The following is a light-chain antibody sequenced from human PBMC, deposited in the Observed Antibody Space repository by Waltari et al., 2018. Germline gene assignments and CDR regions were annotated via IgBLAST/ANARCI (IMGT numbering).Light chain of an antibody. J-gene: IGKJ1*01. CDR3: QQYGSSLAWT. CDR1: QSVSSSY. Sequence: EIVLTQSPGTLSLSPGERATPSCRASQSVSSSYLAWYQQKPGQAPRLPIYGASSRATGIPDRFSGSGSGTDFTLTISRLEPEDFAVYYCQQYGSSLAWTFGQGTKVEIK. V-gene: IGKV3-20*01. CDR2: GAS.